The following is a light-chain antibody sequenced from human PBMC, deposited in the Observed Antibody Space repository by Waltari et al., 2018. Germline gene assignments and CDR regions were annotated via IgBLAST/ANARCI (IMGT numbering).Light chain of an antibody. CDR1: QDISNY. CDR2: DAS. CDR3: QQYDNLPPDT. Sequence: DIQMTQSPSSLSASVGDRVTITCQASQDISNYLNWYQQKPGKAPKLLIYDASNLETGVPSRFSGSGSVTHFTFTISSLQPEDIATYYCQQYDNLPPDTFGQGTKLEIK. J-gene: IGKJ2*01. V-gene: IGKV1-33*01.